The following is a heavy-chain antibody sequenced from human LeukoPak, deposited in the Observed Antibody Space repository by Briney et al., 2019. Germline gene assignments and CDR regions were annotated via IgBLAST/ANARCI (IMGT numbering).Heavy chain of an antibody. CDR2: ISYDGNNV. V-gene: IGHV3-33*01. D-gene: IGHD6-13*01. J-gene: IGHJ4*02. CDR1: GFTFNRYG. CDR3: ARLTSSWSIDY. Sequence: SGTSLRLSCAPSGFTFNRYGMHWVRQAPGKGLEWVAVISYDGNNVYYAGSVKGRFTISRDNSKNTLYLEMNSLRAEDTAVYFCARLTSSWSIDYWGQGTLVTVSS.